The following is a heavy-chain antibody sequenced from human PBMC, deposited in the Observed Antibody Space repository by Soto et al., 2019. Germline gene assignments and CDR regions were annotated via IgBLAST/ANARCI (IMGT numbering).Heavy chain of an antibody. J-gene: IGHJ4*02. D-gene: IGHD3-22*01. CDR3: ATRAYYYDSSGYFDY. V-gene: IGHV3-23*01. CDR1: GFTFSSYA. CDR2: ISGSGGST. Sequence: EVQLLESGGGLVQPGGSLRLSCAASGFTFSSYAMSWVRQAPGKGLEWVSAISGSGGSTYYADSVKGRFTIPRDNSKNTLYLQMNSLRAEDTAVYYCATRAYYYDSSGYFDYWGQGTLVTVSS.